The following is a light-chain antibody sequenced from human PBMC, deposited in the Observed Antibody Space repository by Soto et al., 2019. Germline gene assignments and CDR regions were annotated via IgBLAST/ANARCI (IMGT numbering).Light chain of an antibody. Sequence: IQLTQSPAVLSASAGDTVTITCRASQAVXNHFDWYQQKPGKAPDILXYSASTLQRGGPSRLSGGGSGTDFTLTISSLQPEDFATYYCQQSYNITRTFGQGTRLEIK. J-gene: IGKJ5*01. V-gene: IGKV1-39*01. CDR2: SAS. CDR1: QAVXNH. CDR3: QQSYNITRT.